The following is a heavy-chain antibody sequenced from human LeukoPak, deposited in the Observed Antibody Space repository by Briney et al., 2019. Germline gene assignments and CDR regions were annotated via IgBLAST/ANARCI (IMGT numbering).Heavy chain of an antibody. CDR2: MNPNSGNT. Sequence: ASVKVSCKASGYAFTSYDINWVRQATGQGLEWIGWMNPNSGNTGYAQKFQGRVTMTRNTSISTAYMELSSLRSEDTAVYYCARSYSPWFGEGLYYYMDVWGKGTTVTVSS. V-gene: IGHV1-8*01. CDR3: ARSYSPWFGEGLYYYMDV. J-gene: IGHJ6*03. CDR1: GYAFTSYD. D-gene: IGHD3-10*01.